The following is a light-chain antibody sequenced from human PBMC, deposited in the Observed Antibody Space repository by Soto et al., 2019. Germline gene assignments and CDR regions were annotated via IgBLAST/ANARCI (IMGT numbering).Light chain of an antibody. Sequence: QSALTQPASVSGSPGQSITISWTGTSCDIGTYNFVSWYQQHPGKAPKLLIHEINNRPSGVSIRFSGSKSGNTASLTISGLQAEDEADYYCSSDTTTSTLIFGGGTKLTVL. CDR1: SCDIGTYNF. CDR3: SSDTTTSTLI. V-gene: IGLV2-14*01. CDR2: EIN. J-gene: IGLJ2*01.